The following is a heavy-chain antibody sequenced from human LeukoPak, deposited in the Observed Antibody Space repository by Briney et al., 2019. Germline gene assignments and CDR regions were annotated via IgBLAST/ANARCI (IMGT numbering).Heavy chain of an antibody. V-gene: IGHV4-39*01. CDR3: ARIPTNAVPAAHNGFDI. J-gene: IGHJ3*02. D-gene: IGHD2-2*01. CDR2: IYYSGST. CDR1: GGSISSGSYF. Sequence: SETLSPTCTVSGGSISSGSYFWGWIRQPPGKGLEWIGSIYYSGSTYYNPSLRSRVTMSVDTSKNQFSLKLSSVTAADTALYFCARIPTNAVPAAHNGFDIWGQGTMVTVSS.